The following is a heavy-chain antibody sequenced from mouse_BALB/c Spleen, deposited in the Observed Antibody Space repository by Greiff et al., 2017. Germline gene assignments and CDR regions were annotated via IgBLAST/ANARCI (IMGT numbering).Heavy chain of an antibody. CDR1: GYTFTSYT. D-gene: IGHD1-2*01. CDR3: ARVMTLLRLRYFDV. CDR2: INPSSGDT. Sequence: QVQLKESAAELARPGASVKMSCTASGYTFTSYTMHWVKQRPGQGLEWIGYINPSSGDTEYNQKFKDKTTLTADKSSSTAYMQLSSLTSEDSAVYYCARVMTLLRLRYFDVWGAGTTVTVSS. J-gene: IGHJ1*01. V-gene: IGHV1-4*02.